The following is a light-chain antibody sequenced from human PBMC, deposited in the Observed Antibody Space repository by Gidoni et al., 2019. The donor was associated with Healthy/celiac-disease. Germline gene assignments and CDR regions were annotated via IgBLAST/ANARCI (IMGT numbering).Light chain of an antibody. Sequence: EIVLTQSPATLSLSPGERATLSCRASQSVSSYLDWYQQKPGQAPRLLIYDASNRATGIPARFSGSGSGTDFTLTISSLEPEDFAVYYCQQRSNWPSTFXQXTKVEIK. CDR2: DAS. V-gene: IGKV3-11*01. CDR1: QSVSSY. CDR3: QQRSNWPST. J-gene: IGKJ1*01.